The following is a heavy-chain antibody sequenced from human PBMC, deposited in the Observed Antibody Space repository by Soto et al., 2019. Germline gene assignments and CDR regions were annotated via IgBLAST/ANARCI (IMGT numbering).Heavy chain of an antibody. J-gene: IGHJ6*03. CDR3: ARGNRDPAYYYSSGSLHYMDV. Sequence: SETLSLTCGVYNGSFSGFYWSWIRQSPRKGLEWIGKISHSGNTNYNPSLKSRGSMSIDTSKNQLSLKLSSVTAADTAVYFCARGNRDPAYYYSSGSLHYMDVWGKGTTVTVSS. V-gene: IGHV4-34*01. CDR2: ISHSGNT. CDR1: NGSFSGFY. D-gene: IGHD3-10*01.